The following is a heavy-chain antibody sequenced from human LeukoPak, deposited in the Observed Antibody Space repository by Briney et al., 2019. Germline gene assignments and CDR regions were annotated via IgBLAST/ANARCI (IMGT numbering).Heavy chain of an antibody. D-gene: IGHD6-13*01. V-gene: IGHV3-66*01. Sequence: GGSLRLTCAASGFTVSSNYMSWIRQAPGKGLEWVSVIYSGGSTYYADSVQGRFTISRDNSKNTLYLQMNSLRAEDTAVYYCAREPLAAAGDYFDYWGQGTLVTVSS. CDR3: AREPLAAAGDYFDY. CDR1: GFTVSSNY. CDR2: IYSGGST. J-gene: IGHJ4*02.